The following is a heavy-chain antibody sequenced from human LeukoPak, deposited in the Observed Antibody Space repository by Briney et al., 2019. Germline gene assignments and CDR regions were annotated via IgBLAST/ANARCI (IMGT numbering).Heavy chain of an antibody. D-gene: IGHD4-17*01. J-gene: IGHJ5*02. V-gene: IGHV4-30-4*08. Sequence: PSETLSLTCTVSGGSISSGDYYWSWIRQPPGKGLEWIGYIYYSGSTYYNPSLKSRVTISVDTSKNQFSLKLSSVTAADTAVYYCAGTTVTTHNWFDPWGQGTLVTVSS. CDR1: GGSISSGDYY. CDR2: IYYSGST. CDR3: AGTTVTTHNWFDP.